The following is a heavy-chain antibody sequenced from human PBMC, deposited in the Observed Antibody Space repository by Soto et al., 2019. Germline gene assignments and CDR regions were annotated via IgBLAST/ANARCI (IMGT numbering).Heavy chain of an antibody. CDR2: IIPIFGTA. J-gene: IGHJ1*01. V-gene: IGHV1-69*13. CDR3: ASSARTITMIVVGSAEYFQH. D-gene: IGHD3-22*01. CDR1: GGTFSSYA. Sequence: ASVKVSCKASGGTFSSYAISWVRQAPGQGLEWMGGIIPIFGTANYAQKFQGRVTITADESTSTAYMELSSLRSEDTAVYYCASSARTITMIVVGSAEYFQHWGQGTLVTVSS.